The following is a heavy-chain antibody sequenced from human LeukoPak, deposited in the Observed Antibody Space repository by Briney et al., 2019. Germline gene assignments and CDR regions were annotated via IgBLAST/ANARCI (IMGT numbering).Heavy chain of an antibody. Sequence: SETLSLTCAVYGGSFSGYYWSWIRQAPGKGLEWIGEINHSGSTNYNPSLKRRVTISVDTSKNQFSLKLSSVTAADTAVYYCARGRITMVRGAANWFDPWGQGTLVTVSS. J-gene: IGHJ5*02. V-gene: IGHV4-34*01. CDR2: INHSGST. D-gene: IGHD3-10*01. CDR3: ARGRITMVRGAANWFDP. CDR1: GGSFSGYY.